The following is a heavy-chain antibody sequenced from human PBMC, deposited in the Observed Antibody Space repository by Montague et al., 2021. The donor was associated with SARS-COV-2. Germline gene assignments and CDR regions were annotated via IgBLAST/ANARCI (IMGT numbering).Heavy chain of an antibody. V-gene: IGHV2-70*11. CDR2: XXWGDDK. D-gene: IGHD3-22*01. J-gene: IGHJ3*02. CDR1: GFSLSTSGMC. CDR3: ARTHYYDSSGYHDAFDI. Sequence: PALVKPTQTLTLTCTFSGFSLSTSGMCVSWIRQPPGKALEWLARXXWGDDKYYSTSLKTRLTISKDTSKNQVVLTMTNMDPVDTATYYCARTHYYDSSGYHDAFDIWGQGTMVTVSS.